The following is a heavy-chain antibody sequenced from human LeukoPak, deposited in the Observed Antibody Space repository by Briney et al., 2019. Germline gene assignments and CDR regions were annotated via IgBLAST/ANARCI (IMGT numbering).Heavy chain of an antibody. D-gene: IGHD4-17*01. J-gene: IGHJ5*02. CDR2: INPNSGDT. V-gene: IGHV1-2*06. CDR3: ARGPVTPIRNWFDP. CDR1: GYSFTDHY. Sequence: ASVTVSCTASGYSFTDHYMHWVRQAPGQGLEWMGRINPNSGDTNYAQNFQGRVTMTRDTSISTVYMDLSRLSSGDTAVYYCARGPVTPIRNWFDPWGQGTLVIVSA.